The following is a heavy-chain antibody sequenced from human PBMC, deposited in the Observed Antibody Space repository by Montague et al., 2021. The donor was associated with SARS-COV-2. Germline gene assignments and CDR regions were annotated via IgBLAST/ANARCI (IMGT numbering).Heavy chain of an antibody. V-gene: IGHV3-7*01. D-gene: IGHD3-22*01. Sequence: SLSLSCAASGFTFSSYWMSWVRQAPGKGLEWVANIKQDGSEKYYVDSVKGRFTISRDNAKNSLYLQMNSLRAEDTAVYYCARGCDDSSGYYYVNDAFDIWGQGTMVTVSS. J-gene: IGHJ3*02. CDR2: IKQDGSEK. CDR1: GFTFSSYW. CDR3: ARGCDDSSGYYYVNDAFDI.